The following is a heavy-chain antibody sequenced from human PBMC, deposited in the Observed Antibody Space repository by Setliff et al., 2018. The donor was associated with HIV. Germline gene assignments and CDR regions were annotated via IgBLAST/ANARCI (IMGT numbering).Heavy chain of an antibody. D-gene: IGHD2-2*01. CDR2: IYTSGST. V-gene: IGHV4-4*07. J-gene: IGHJ6*03. Sequence: PSETLSLTCTVSGGSISSYYWSWIRQPAGKGLEWIGRIYTSGSTNYNPSLKSRVTMSVDTSKNQFSLKLSSVTAADTAVYYCARDVRYCSSTSCYGGYYYYYMDVWGKGTTVTVSS. CDR1: GGSISSYY. CDR3: ARDVRYCSSTSCYGGYYYYYMDV.